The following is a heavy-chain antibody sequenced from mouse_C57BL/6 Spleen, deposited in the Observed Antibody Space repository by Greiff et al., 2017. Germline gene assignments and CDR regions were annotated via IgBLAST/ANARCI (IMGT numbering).Heavy chain of an antibody. D-gene: IGHD1-1*01. V-gene: IGHV3-6*01. CDR1: GYSITSGYY. Sequence: ESGPGLVKPSQSLSLTCSVTGYSITSGYYWNWIRQFPGNKLEWMGYISYDGSNNYNPSLKNRISITRDTSKNQFFLKLNSVTTEDTATYYCARVDYGSSYEGYYAMDYWGQGTSVTVSS. CDR2: ISYDGSN. CDR3: ARVDYGSSYEGYYAMDY. J-gene: IGHJ4*01.